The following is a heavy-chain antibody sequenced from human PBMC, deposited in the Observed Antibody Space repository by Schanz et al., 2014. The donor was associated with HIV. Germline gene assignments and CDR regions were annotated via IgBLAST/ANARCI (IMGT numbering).Heavy chain of an antibody. V-gene: IGHV3-30*03. CDR2: ISFDGSHK. CDR3: AIRTPMISFGAFDI. CDR1: GITFSGFTFSNYG. J-gene: IGHJ3*02. Sequence: QVQLVESGGGVVQPGGSLRLSCAVSGITFSGFTFSNYGMHWVRQTPGKGLEWVAAISFDGSHKYSADSVKGRFTISRDNSKKMLFLQMNRLRAEDTAVYYCAIRTPMISFGAFDIWGRGTMVTVSS. D-gene: IGHD3-16*01.